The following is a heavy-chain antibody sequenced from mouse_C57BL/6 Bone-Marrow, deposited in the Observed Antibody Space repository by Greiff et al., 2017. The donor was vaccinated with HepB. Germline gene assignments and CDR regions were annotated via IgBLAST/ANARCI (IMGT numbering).Heavy chain of an antibody. J-gene: IGHJ3*01. CDR2: ISYDGSN. CDR3: ARDAYGNPFAY. Sequence: DVKLQESGPGLVKPSQSLSLTCSVTGYSITSGYYWNWIRQFPGNKLEWMGYISYDGSNNYNPSLKNRISITRDTSKNQFFLKLNSVTTEDTATYYCARDAYGNPFAYWGQGTLVTVSA. V-gene: IGHV3-6*01. CDR1: GYSITSGYY. D-gene: IGHD2-1*01.